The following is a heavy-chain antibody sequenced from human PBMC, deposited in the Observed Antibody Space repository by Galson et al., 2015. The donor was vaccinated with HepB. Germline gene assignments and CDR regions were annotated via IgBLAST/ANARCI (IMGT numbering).Heavy chain of an antibody. CDR1: GFTFSSYS. CDR2: ISSSSSTI. Sequence: SLRLSCAASGFTFSSYSMHWVRQAPGKGLEWVSYISSSSSTIYYADSVKGRFTISRDNAKNSLYLQMNSLRAEDTAVYYCARDEPNYDILTGYGYYYYGMDVWGQGTTVTVSS. V-gene: IGHV3-48*04. J-gene: IGHJ6*02. CDR3: ARDEPNYDILTGYGYYYYGMDV. D-gene: IGHD3-9*01.